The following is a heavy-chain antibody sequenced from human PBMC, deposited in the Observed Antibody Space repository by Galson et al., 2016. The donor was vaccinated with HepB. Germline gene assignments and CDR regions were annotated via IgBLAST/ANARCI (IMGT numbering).Heavy chain of an antibody. J-gene: IGHJ5*02. Sequence: SLRLSCAASGFTISSYGIHWVRQVPGKALEWVALIWHDGSNKLYADSVKGRFTTSRDNSKNTLYLQMNRLTVEDTAVYYCARDRSCSNTRCYGWLDPWGQGTLVTVSS. D-gene: IGHD2-2*01. CDR2: IWHDGSNK. CDR3: ARDRSCSNTRCYGWLDP. V-gene: IGHV3-33*08. CDR1: GFTISSYG.